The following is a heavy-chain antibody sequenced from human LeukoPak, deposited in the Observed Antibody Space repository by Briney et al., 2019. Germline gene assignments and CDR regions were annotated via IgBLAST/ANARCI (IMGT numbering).Heavy chain of an antibody. CDR3: ARDLDQYNGRFGGFGHDF. CDR2: ISAYNGNT. V-gene: IGHV1-18*01. D-gene: IGHD3-10*01. CDR1: GYTFISSG. Sequence: ASVKVSCKASGYTFISSGINWVRQAPGQGLEWMGWISAYNGNTNYAQSLQGRVTMTTDTSTSTVYMEMRSLTSDDTAVYYCARDLDQYNGRFGGFGHDFWGQGTLVTVSS. J-gene: IGHJ4*02.